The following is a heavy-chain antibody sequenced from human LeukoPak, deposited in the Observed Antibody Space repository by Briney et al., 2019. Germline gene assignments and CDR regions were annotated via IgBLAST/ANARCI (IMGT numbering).Heavy chain of an antibody. CDR3: ARDFDYGDYIDF. V-gene: IGHV3-48*04. J-gene: IGHJ4*02. Sequence: QPGGSLRLSCVGSGFTFSTYTFNWVRQAPGKGLEWLSYISSGGLTIFYADSVKGRFTISRDNTKNAIYLDMTNLRAEDTAVYYCARDFDYGDYIDFWGQGTLVAVSS. D-gene: IGHD4/OR15-4a*01. CDR1: GFTFSTYT. CDR2: ISSGGLTI.